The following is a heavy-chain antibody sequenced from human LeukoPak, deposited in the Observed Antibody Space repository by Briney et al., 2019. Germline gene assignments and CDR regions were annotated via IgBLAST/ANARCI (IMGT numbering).Heavy chain of an antibody. Sequence: GGSLRLSCAASGFTFSSYSMNWVRQAPGKGLEWVSYISSSSSTIYYADSVKGRFTISRDNAKNSLYLQMNSLRAEDTAVYYCARYYENAFDIWGQGTMVTVSS. CDR2: ISSSSSTI. CDR1: GFTFSSYS. CDR3: ARYYENAFDI. V-gene: IGHV3-48*04. D-gene: IGHD3-22*01. J-gene: IGHJ3*02.